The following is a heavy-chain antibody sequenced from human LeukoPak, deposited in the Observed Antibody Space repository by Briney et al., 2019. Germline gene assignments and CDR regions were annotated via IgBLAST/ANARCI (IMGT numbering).Heavy chain of an antibody. CDR3: AKGANPGYDILTGYYPDY. J-gene: IGHJ4*02. CDR2: IRYDGSNK. CDR1: GFTFSSYG. V-gene: IGHV3-30*02. Sequence: PGGSLRLSCAASGFTFSSYGMHWVRQAPGKGLEWVAFIRYDGSNKYYADSVKGRFTISRDNSKNTLYLQMNSLRAEDTAVYYCAKGANPGYDILTGYYPDYWGQGTLVTATS. D-gene: IGHD3-9*01.